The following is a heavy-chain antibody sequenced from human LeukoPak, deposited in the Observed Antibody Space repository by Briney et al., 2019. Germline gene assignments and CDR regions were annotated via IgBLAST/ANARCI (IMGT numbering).Heavy chain of an antibody. Sequence: GGSLRLSCAASGFTVSYNFMSWVRQAPGKGLAWVSVIHNSGSTFYADSVRGRFTISRDNSKNTLYLQMNSLRAEDTAVYYSARGGTRYDRRFVFDYWGQGVLVSVSS. CDR1: GFTVSYNF. CDR2: IHNSGST. V-gene: IGHV3-66*01. D-gene: IGHD3-10*01. J-gene: IGHJ4*02. CDR3: ARGGTRYDRRFVFDY.